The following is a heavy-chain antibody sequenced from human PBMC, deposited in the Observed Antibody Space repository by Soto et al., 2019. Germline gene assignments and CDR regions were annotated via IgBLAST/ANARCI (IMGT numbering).Heavy chain of an antibody. J-gene: IGHJ4*02. Sequence: EGQLVQSGAEVKKPGESLRISCKGSGYSFTSYWISWVRQIPGKGLEWMGRIDPSDTYTNYSPSFQGHVTISADKSIRTAYLQWSSLKGSDTAIYYCARELKLRYFGWLSPLCAGTYFDYWGQGTLVTFSS. CDR2: IDPSDTYT. D-gene: IGHD3-9*01. V-gene: IGHV5-10-1*01. CDR3: ARELKLRYFGWLSPLCAGTYFDY. CDR1: GYSFTSYW.